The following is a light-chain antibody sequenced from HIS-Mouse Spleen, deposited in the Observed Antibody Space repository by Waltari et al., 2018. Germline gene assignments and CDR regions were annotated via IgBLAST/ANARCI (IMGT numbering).Light chain of an antibody. J-gene: IGLJ2*01. CDR2: KDS. CDR1: AVPKQY. CDR3: QSADSSGTYV. V-gene: IGLV3-25*03. Sequence: SYELTKPPSVSVSPGQTARITCSGDAVPKQYAYWYQQKPGQAPVLVIYKDSERPSGIPERFSGSSSGTTVTLTISGVQAEDEADYYCQSADSSGTYVFGGGTKLTVL.